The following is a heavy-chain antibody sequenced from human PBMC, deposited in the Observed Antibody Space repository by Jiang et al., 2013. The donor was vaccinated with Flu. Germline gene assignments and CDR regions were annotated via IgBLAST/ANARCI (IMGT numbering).Heavy chain of an antibody. CDR3: ARGGLSSGYYLHHFDY. Sequence: VQLLESGGGLVKPGGSLRLSCAASGFTFSSYSMNWVRQAPGKGLEWVSSISSSSSYIYYADSVKGRFTISRDNAKNSLYLQMNSLRAEDTAVYYCARGGLSSGYYLHHFDYWGQGTLVTVSS. V-gene: IGHV3-21*01. D-gene: IGHD3-22*01. J-gene: IGHJ4*02. CDR2: ISSSSSYI. CDR1: GFTFSSYS.